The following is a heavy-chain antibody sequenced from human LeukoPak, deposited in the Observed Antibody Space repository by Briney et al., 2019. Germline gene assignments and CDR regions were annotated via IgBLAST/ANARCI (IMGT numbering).Heavy chain of an antibody. CDR1: GFTFSTYE. CDR2: ITSSGTTI. J-gene: IGHJ4*02. D-gene: IGHD6-6*01. Sequence: PGGSLRLSCAASGFTFSTYEMNWVRQAPGKGLEWVSYITSSGTTIYYADSVKGRFTISRDNAKNSLYLQMNSLRAEDTAVYYCARAMQLHFDYWGQGTLVAVSS. CDR3: ARAMQLHFDY. V-gene: IGHV3-48*03.